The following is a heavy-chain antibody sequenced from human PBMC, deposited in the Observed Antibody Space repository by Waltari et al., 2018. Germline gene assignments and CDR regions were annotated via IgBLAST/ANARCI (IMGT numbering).Heavy chain of an antibody. Sequence: QVQLQESGPGLVKPSETLYLTCNDPGGPISSYYWSWIRQPPGKGLEWLGYIYYSGSTNYNPSLKSRVTISVDTSKNQFSLKLSSVTAADTAVYYCARGSYCGGDCYSLDYWGQGTLVTVSS. V-gene: IGHV4-59*01. CDR2: IYYSGST. CDR1: GGPISSYY. J-gene: IGHJ4*02. CDR3: ARGSYCGGDCYSLDY. D-gene: IGHD2-21*02.